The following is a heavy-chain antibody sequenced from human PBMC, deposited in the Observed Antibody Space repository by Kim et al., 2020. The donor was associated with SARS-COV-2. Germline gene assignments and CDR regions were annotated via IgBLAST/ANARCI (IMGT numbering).Heavy chain of an antibody. CDR3: ASSSSWYRNFYYFDY. J-gene: IGHJ4*02. D-gene: IGHD6-13*01. Sequence: DSVKGRFTISRDNAKNSLYLKMNSLRAEDTAVYYWASSSSWYRNFYYFDYWGQGTLVTVSS. V-gene: IGHV3-11*06.